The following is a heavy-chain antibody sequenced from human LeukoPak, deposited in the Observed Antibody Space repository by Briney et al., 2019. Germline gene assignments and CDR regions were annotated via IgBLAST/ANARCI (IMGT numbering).Heavy chain of an antibody. CDR3: TTGYRDDP. V-gene: IGHV3-73*01. D-gene: IGHD2-15*01. CDR1: GFTFSGSP. Sequence: GGSLRLSCEASGFTFSGSPMHWVRQASGKGLEWLGRIRSKANSYATVYAASVKGRFTISRDDSKTTAYLQMNSLKIEDTAVYYCTTGYRDDPWGQGTLVTVSS. J-gene: IGHJ5*02. CDR2: IRSKANSYAT.